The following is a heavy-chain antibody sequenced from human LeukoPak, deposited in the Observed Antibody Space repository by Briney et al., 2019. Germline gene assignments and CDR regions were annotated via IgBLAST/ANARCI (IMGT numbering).Heavy chain of an antibody. CDR3: ARGTNSWVNGWFDP. J-gene: IGHJ5*02. Sequence: SETLSLTCTVSGGSISGYYWSWIRQPAGKELEWIGRIFSSGSTAYNPSLKSRVTISLDMSKNIFSLNLGSVTAADTAFYYCARGTNSWVNGWFDPWGRGTLVTVSS. V-gene: IGHV4-4*07. CDR1: GGSISGYY. D-gene: IGHD6-13*01. CDR2: IFSSGST.